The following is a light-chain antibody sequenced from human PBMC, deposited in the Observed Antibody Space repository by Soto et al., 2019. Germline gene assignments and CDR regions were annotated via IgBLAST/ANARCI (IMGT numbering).Light chain of an antibody. V-gene: IGLV2-14*01. CDR2: EVS. J-gene: IGLJ1*01. CDR1: SSDVGGYNY. Sequence: SALTQPASVSGSPGQSITISCTGTSSDVGGYNYVSWYQQHPGKAPKLMIYEVSNRPSGVSNRFSGSKSGNTAFLTISGLQAEDEADYYCSSYTSSSTYVFGTGTKVTVL. CDR3: SSYTSSSTYV.